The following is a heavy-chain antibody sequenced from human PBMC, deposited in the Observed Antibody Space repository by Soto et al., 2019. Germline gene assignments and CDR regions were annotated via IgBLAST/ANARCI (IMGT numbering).Heavy chain of an antibody. Sequence: QVHLQESGPGLVKPSQTLSLACSVSDESITSLGYYWTWVRQPPGKGLEWIGFVSYTGSTFYNSALRSRVTISRHTSQNQFFLDVMSVTVADTAMYFCTRWDYWGQGVLVTVS. V-gene: IGHV4-31*03. CDR1: DESITSLGYY. J-gene: IGHJ4*02. CDR2: VSYTGST. CDR3: TRWDY.